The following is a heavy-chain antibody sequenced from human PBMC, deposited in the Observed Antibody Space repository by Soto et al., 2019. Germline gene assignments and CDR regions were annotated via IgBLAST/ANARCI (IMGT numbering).Heavy chain of an antibody. Sequence: SETLSLTCTVSGGSISDFYWSWVRQPPGKGLEWIGYIYYSGSTNYNPSLKSRVTISVDTSKNQFSLNLRSMSPADTAVYYCARVGGLAARTFDYWGPGTLVTVSS. CDR2: IYYSGST. J-gene: IGHJ4*02. CDR3: ARVGGLAARTFDY. CDR1: GGSISDFY. D-gene: IGHD6-6*01. V-gene: IGHV4-59*01.